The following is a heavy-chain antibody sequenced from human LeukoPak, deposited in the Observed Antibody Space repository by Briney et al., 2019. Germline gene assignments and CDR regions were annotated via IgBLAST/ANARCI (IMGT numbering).Heavy chain of an antibody. CDR2: IYYSGST. Sequence: PSETLSLTCTVSGGSISSSSYYWGWIRQPPGKGLEWIGSIYYSGSTYYNPSLKSRVTISVDTSKNQFSLKLSSVTAADTAVYYCARPYSGYQLPSFYFDYWGQGTLVTVSS. V-gene: IGHV4-39*07. J-gene: IGHJ4*02. D-gene: IGHD2-2*01. CDR3: ARPYSGYQLPSFYFDY. CDR1: GGSISSSSYY.